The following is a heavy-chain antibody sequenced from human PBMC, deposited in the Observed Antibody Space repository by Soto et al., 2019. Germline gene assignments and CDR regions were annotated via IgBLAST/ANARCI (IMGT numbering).Heavy chain of an antibody. CDR3: ARDGWGGDIVVVPAAIFLFDY. CDR2: IWYDGSNK. V-gene: IGHV3-33*01. CDR1: GFTFSSYG. Sequence: QVQLVESGGGVVQPGRSLRLSCAASGFTFSSYGMHWVRQAPGKGLEWVAVIWYDGSNKYYADSVKGRFTISRDNSKNTLYLQMNSLRAEDTAVYYCARDGWGGDIVVVPAAIFLFDYWGQGTLVTVSS. D-gene: IGHD2-2*02. J-gene: IGHJ4*02.